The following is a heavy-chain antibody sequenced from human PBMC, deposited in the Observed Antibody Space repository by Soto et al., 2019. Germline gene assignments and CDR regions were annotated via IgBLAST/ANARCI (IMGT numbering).Heavy chain of an antibody. J-gene: IGHJ4*02. CDR2: ISAYNGDT. CDR1: GYTFTSYG. CDR3: ARDGNGRQLALFIDY. V-gene: IGHV1-18*01. Sequence: QVQLVQSGAEVKKPGASVKVSCKASGYTFTSYGISWVRQAPGQGLEWMGWISAYNGDTNYAQKLQGRVTMTTDTSTSTAYMELRSLRSADTAVYYCARDGNGRQLALFIDYWGQGTLVTVSS. D-gene: IGHD1-7*01.